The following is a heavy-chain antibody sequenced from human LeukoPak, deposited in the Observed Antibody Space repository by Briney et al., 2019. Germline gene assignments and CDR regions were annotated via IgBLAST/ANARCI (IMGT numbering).Heavy chain of an antibody. V-gene: IGHV3-23*01. D-gene: IGHD5-12*01. J-gene: IGHJ4*02. CDR2: ISSSGDNT. CDR1: GFTFSNNA. CDR3: ARRGWLGNFDY. Sequence: GGSLRLSCAASGFTFSNNAMSWVRQAPGKGLEWVSSISSSGDNTHYADSVKGRFTISRDNSKDTLYLQMNTLRAEDTAIYYCARRGWLGNFDYWGQGTLVTVSS.